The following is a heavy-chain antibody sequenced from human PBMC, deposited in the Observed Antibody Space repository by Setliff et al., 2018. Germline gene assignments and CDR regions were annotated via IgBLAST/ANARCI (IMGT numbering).Heavy chain of an antibody. D-gene: IGHD2-15*01. CDR1: GGSISTYY. CDR2: INYSGNS. V-gene: IGHV4-59*01. Sequence: SETLSLTCSVPGGSISTYYWSWIRQPPGKGLEWIGNINYSGNSNYIPSLKSRVTISVDTPKNQFSLKLSSVTAADTAVYYCARDTRVRDSSSVPSDTFDIWGRGTMVTV. CDR3: ARDTRVRDSSSVPSDTFDI. J-gene: IGHJ3*02.